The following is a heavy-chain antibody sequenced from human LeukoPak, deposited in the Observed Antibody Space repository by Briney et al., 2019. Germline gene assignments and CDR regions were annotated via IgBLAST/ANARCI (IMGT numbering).Heavy chain of an antibody. J-gene: IGHJ5*02. D-gene: IGHD2-2*01. CDR3: AGSPAASKVPLWFDP. Sequence: GESLNISCKGSGYSFTSYWIGWVRQVPGKGLDGVGIIYPGDSDTRYSPPFQGQVTISADKSISTAYLQWSSLKASDTAMYYCAGSPAASKVPLWFDPWGEGTLVTVS. V-gene: IGHV5-51*01. CDR1: GYSFTSYW. CDR2: IYPGDSDT.